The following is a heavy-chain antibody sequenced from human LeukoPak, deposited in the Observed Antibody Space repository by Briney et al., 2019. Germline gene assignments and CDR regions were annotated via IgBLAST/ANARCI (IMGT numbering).Heavy chain of an antibody. Sequence: GGSLRLSCAASGFTFSSYAIHWVRQAPGKGLEYVSGISSNGGSTFYGNSVKGGFSISRDNSKNTLYLQMGSLRPEDMAVYYCARRGTATHYYFDYWGQGTPVTVSS. CDR1: GFTFSSYA. D-gene: IGHD1-1*01. V-gene: IGHV3-64*01. CDR2: ISSNGGST. CDR3: ARRGTATHYYFDY. J-gene: IGHJ4*02.